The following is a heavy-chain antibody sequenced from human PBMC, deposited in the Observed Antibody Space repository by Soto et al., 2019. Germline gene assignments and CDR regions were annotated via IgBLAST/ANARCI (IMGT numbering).Heavy chain of an antibody. Sequence: ASVKVSCTASGYTFTIYGISWVRQAPGQGLEWMGWISAYNGNTNYAQKLQGRVTMTTDTSTSTAYMELRSLRSDDSAVYYCARDLQMWVLAEGYWGQGTLVTVSS. J-gene: IGHJ4*02. V-gene: IGHV1-18*01. CDR1: GYTFTIYG. CDR3: ARDLQMWVLAEGY. D-gene: IGHD6-19*01. CDR2: ISAYNGNT.